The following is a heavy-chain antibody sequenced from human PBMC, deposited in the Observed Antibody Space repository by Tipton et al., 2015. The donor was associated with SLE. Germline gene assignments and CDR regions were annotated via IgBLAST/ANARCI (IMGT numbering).Heavy chain of an antibody. Sequence: TLSLTCAVYGESLSEYYWTWIRQPPGKGLEWIGEINHSGYTYYNPSLKSRLTISVDTSKNQFSLKLSSVTAADTAVYYCATRDYGGDAFDIWGQGTMVTVSS. CDR1: GESLSEYY. D-gene: IGHD4-23*01. J-gene: IGHJ3*02. CDR2: INHSGYT. CDR3: ATRDYGGDAFDI. V-gene: IGHV4-34*01.